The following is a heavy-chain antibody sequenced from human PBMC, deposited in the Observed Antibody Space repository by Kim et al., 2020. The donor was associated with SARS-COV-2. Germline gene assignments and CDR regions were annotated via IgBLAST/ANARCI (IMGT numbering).Heavy chain of an antibody. CDR3: ATVSGPARGYYGLVV. CDR1: AFTFIDVW. CDR2: IKSKTGGGTT. Sequence: GGSLRLSCAASAFTFIDVWMTWVRQAPGKGLEWVGTIKSKTGGGTTDFAAPVKGRFTISRDDSKKTLYLQMNSLTTEDTAVYYCATVSGPARGYYGLVVWGQGTTVTVSS. J-gene: IGHJ6*02. V-gene: IGHV3-15*01. D-gene: IGHD3-3*01.